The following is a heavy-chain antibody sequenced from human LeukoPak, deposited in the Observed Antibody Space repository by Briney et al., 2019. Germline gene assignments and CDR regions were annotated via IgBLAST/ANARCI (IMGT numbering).Heavy chain of an antibody. V-gene: IGHV4-39*01. D-gene: IGHD6-19*01. J-gene: IGHJ3*02. CDR2: IYYSGST. Sequence: PSETLSLTCTVSGASISSTTYYWGWIRQPPRTGLEWLASIYYSGSTYYNPSLKSRVTISVDTSKNQFSLKLSSVTAADTAVYYCARHKYSSGWPPEGAFDIWGQGTMVTVSS. CDR3: ARHKYSSGWPPEGAFDI. CDR1: GASISSTTYY.